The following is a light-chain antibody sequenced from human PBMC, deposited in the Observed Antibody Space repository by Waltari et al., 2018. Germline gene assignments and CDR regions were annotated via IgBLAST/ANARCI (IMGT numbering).Light chain of an antibody. CDR2: VNSDGSH. CDR1: SGHSSNV. V-gene: IGLV4-69*01. Sequence: QLVLTQSPSASPSLGASVKLTCTLTSGHSSNVIAWHQQQPGKGPRYLMKVNSDGSHSKGDDIPDRFSGSGSGAERYITISSLQSEDEADYYCQTGGHGTWVFGGGTKLTVL. J-gene: IGLJ3*02. CDR3: QTGGHGTWV.